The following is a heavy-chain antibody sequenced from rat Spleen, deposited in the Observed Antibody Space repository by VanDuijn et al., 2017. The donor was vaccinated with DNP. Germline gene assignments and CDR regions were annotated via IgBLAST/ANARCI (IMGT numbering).Heavy chain of an antibody. J-gene: IGHJ3*01. Sequence: EVQVVESGGGLVQPGRSLKLSCTASGFTFSHYGMTWVRQAPKKGLEWVATISSSGSSAYYPDSVKGRFTISRDDAKSSLYLQMNSLKSEDTATYYCARRDYPVPAYWGQGTLVTVSS. CDR2: ISSSGSSA. CDR3: ARRDYPVPAY. D-gene: IGHD1-4*01. CDR1: GFTFSHYG. V-gene: IGHV5-7*01.